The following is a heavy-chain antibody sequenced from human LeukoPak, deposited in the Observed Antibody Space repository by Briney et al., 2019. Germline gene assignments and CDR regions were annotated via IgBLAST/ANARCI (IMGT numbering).Heavy chain of an antibody. J-gene: IGHJ5*02. V-gene: IGHV1-8*01. CDR3: ARVPTPSLNWFDP. Sequence: ASVKVSCKASGYTFTSYDINWVRQATGRGLEGRGWMNPNSGNTGYAQKFQGRVTMTRNTSISTAYMELTSLRSEDTAVYYCARVPTPSLNWFDPWGQGTLVTVSS. CDR2: MNPNSGNT. CDR1: GYTFTSYD.